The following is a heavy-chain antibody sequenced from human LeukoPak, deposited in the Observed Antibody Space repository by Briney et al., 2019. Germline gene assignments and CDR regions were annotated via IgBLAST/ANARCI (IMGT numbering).Heavy chain of an antibody. CDR2: ISYDGSKK. J-gene: IGHJ4*02. V-gene: IGHV3-30*18. D-gene: IGHD3-22*01. CDR3: AKGPTEYYYDSSDYFKY. CDR1: GVSFSIYG. Sequence: GGSLRLSCAASGVSFSIYGIHWVRQAPGKGLEWVAFISYDGSKKDYADSVKGRFTISIDNSKNTLYLQMNRLKSEDTATYYCAKGPTEYYYDSSDYFKYWGQGTLVTVSS.